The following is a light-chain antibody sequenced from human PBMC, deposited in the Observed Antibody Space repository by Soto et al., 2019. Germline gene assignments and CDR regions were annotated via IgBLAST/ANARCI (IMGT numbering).Light chain of an antibody. Sequence: EIVLTQSPGTLSLSPGERATLSCRASQSVSSSNLAWYQQKPGQAPRLLIYGASSRATGVPDRFSGRGSGTDFTLTISRLEPEDFGVYYCQQYSSSTYTFGQGTKLEIK. V-gene: IGKV3-20*01. CDR1: QSVSSSN. CDR2: GAS. CDR3: QQYSSSTYT. J-gene: IGKJ2*01.